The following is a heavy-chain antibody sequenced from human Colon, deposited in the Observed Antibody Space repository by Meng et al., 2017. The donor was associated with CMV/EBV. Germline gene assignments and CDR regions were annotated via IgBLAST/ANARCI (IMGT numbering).Heavy chain of an antibody. CDR3: ASGGDYDPFDY. J-gene: IGHJ4*02. CDR1: GVTFFNFG. Sequence: ASVKVSCKPSGVTFFNFGVTWVRQALGQGLEWMGWISAYKGNTNYAQKFHDRVTMTADKSTKTVHMELRSLRSDDTAVYYCASGGDYDPFDYWGEGTLVTVSS. CDR2: ISAYKGNT. D-gene: IGHD4-17*01. V-gene: IGHV1-18*01.